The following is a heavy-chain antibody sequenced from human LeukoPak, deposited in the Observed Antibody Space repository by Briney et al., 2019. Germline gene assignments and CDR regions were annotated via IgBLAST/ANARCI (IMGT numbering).Heavy chain of an antibody. CDR2: IIPILGIA. J-gene: IGHJ4*02. CDR3: ARDSGDYYYGSGSYFDY. D-gene: IGHD3-10*01. CDR1: GGTFSSYA. Sequence: SVKVSCKASGGTFSSYAISWVRQAPGQGLEWMGRIIPILGIANYAQKFQRRVTITADKSTSTAYMELSSLRSEDTAVYYCARDSGDYYYGSGSYFDYWGQGTLVTVSS. V-gene: IGHV1-69*04.